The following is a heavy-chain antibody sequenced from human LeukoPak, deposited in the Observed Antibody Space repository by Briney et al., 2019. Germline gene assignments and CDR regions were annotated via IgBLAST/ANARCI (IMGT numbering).Heavy chain of an antibody. D-gene: IGHD5-18*01. J-gene: IGHJ4*02. V-gene: IGHV4-61*02. CDR3: ARAGGRDNSYGFQDY. CDR2: IYTSGNT. CDR1: GGSISSGDYY. Sequence: SQTLSLTCTVPGGSISSGDYYWSWVRQPAGKGLEWIVRIYTSGNTNYNPSLKSRVTISLDTSKNHFSLRLSSVTAADTAVYYCARAGGRDNSYGFQDYWGQGTLVTVSS.